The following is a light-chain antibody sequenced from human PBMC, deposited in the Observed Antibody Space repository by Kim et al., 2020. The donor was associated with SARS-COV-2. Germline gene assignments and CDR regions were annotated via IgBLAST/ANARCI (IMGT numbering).Light chain of an antibody. V-gene: IGKV3-15*01. CDR3: QQYNNWPPYT. CDR2: NAA. J-gene: IGKJ2*01. Sequence: VSPGDTATLSCRASQSISSNLAWYQQKPGQAPRLLIQNAATRATGIPARIRGSGFATEFTLTISSLQSEDFAVYYCQQYNNWPPYTFGQGTKLEIK. CDR1: QSISSN.